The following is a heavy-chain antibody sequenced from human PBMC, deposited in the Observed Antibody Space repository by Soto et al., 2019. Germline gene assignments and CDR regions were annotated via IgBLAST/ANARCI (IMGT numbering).Heavy chain of an antibody. D-gene: IGHD3-22*01. CDR2: ISYDGSNK. Sequence: GGSLRLSCAASGFTFSSYGMHWVRQAPGKGLEWVAVISYDGSNKYYADSVKGRFTISRDNSKNTLYLQMNSLRAEDTAVYYWSNDRHDRRGQYFPWGPGIQVTVSS. J-gene: IGHJ5*02. CDR1: GFTFSSYG. CDR3: SNDRHDRRGQYFP. V-gene: IGHV3-30*18.